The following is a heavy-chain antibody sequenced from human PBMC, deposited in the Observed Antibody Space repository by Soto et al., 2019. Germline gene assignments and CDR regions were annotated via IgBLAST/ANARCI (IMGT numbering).Heavy chain of an antibody. J-gene: IGHJ4*02. CDR2: IHPSGDTL. D-gene: IGHD3-10*01. CDR1: GYRFTRFF. V-gene: IGHV1-46*03. CDR3: ARVLDDGEVRGVIHYFDD. Sequence: QVHLVQSGAELKKPGASVKVSCKASGYRFTRFFIHWVRQAPGHGLEWMGIIHPSGDTLKYAQKFRGRITVTSDTSTTTVSMELSSLTPEDTAVYFCARVLDDGEVRGVIHYFDDWGQGTLVTVSS.